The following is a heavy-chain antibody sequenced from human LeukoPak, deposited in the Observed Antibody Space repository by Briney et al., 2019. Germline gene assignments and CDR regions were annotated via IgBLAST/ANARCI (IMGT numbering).Heavy chain of an antibody. CDR2: ISSNGGST. V-gene: IGHV3-64D*09. Sequence: PGGSLRLSCSASGFTFSSYAMHWARQAPGKGLEYVSAISSNGGSTYYADSVKGRFTISRDNSKNTLYLQMSSLRAEDTAVYYCVRTLYDSSGYLDYWGQGTLVTVSS. J-gene: IGHJ4*02. CDR1: GFTFSSYA. CDR3: VRTLYDSSGYLDY. D-gene: IGHD3-22*01.